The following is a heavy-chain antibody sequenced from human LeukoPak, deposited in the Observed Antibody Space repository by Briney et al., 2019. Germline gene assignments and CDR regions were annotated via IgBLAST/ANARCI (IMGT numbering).Heavy chain of an antibody. J-gene: IGHJ3*02. Sequence: PSETLSLTCTVSGGSISSSSYYWGWIRQPPGKGLEWIGSIYYSGSTYYNPSLKSRVTISVDTSKNQFSLKLSSVTAADTAVYYCARTNTEYSSSWGSDAFDIWGQGTMVTVSS. V-gene: IGHV4-39*01. CDR1: GGSISSSSYY. D-gene: IGHD6-13*01. CDR2: IYYSGST. CDR3: ARTNTEYSSSWGSDAFDI.